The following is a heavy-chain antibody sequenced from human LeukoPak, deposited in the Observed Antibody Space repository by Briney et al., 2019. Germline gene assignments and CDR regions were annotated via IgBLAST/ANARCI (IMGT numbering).Heavy chain of an antibody. CDR2: ISAYNGNT. CDR3: ARWEYYYGSGSFYGMDV. J-gene: IGHJ6*02. CDR1: GYTFTSYG. V-gene: IGHV1-18*01. D-gene: IGHD3-10*01. Sequence: VASVKVSCKASGYTFTSYGISWVRQAPGQGLEWMGWISAYNGNTNYAQKLQGRVTMTTDTSTSTAYMELRSLRSDDTAVYYCARWEYYYGSGSFYGMDVWGQGTTVTVSS.